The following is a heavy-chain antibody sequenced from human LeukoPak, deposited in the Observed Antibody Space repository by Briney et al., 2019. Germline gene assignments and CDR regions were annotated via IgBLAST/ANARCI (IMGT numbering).Heavy chain of an antibody. CDR2: ISAYNGNT. Sequence: ASVKVSCKASGYTFTSYGISWARQAPGQGLEWMGWISAYNGNTNYAQKLQGRVTMTTDTSTSTAYMELRSLRSDDTAVYYCARHRPYSSSWYDNYMDVWGKGTTVTVSS. J-gene: IGHJ6*03. CDR1: GYTFTSYG. D-gene: IGHD6-13*01. V-gene: IGHV1-18*01. CDR3: ARHRPYSSSWYDNYMDV.